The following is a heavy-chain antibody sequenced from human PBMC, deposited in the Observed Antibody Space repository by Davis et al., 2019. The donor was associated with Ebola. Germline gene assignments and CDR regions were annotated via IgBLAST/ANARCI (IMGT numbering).Heavy chain of an antibody. CDR1: GYTFITYF. V-gene: IGHV1-46*03. CDR3: AREPRGSYYFDY. D-gene: IGHD1-26*01. Sequence: AASVKVSCKASGYTFITYFIHWVRQAPGQGLEYMGITNPSESYTSSAQKFQGRVTMTWDTSTSTVYMELSSLRSEDTAVYFCAREPRGSYYFDYWGRGTLVAVSS. J-gene: IGHJ4*02. CDR2: TNPSESYT.